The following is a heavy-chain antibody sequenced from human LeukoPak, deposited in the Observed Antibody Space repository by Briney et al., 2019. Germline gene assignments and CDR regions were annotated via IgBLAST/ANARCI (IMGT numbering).Heavy chain of an antibody. Sequence: GRSLRLSCAASGFTFSSYAMHWVRQAPGKGLEWVAVISYDGSNKYYADSVKGRFTISRDNSKNTLYLQMNSLRAEDTAVYYCARDGDRYSSGWYGDFDYWGQGTLVTVSS. CDR1: GFTFSSYA. CDR2: ISYDGSNK. D-gene: IGHD6-19*01. V-gene: IGHV3-30-3*01. J-gene: IGHJ4*02. CDR3: ARDGDRYSSGWYGDFDY.